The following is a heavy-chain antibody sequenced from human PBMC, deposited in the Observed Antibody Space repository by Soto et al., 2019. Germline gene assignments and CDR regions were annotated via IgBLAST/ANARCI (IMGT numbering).Heavy chain of an antibody. Sequence: EVQLLESGGDLVQPGGSLRLSCDASGFTFDIYALSWVRQTPGKGLEWVAAISGSGDYTYYTDSVKGRFTISRDNSKNTLSLQMNNMRVEDTAIYYCAKVDRYSSGCSYYAPEYFGYPFDVWGQGTTVTVSS. D-gene: IGHD6-19*01. J-gene: IGHJ6*02. V-gene: IGHV3-23*01. CDR1: GFTFDIYA. CDR2: ISGSGDYT. CDR3: AKVDRYSSGCSYYAPEYFGYPFDV.